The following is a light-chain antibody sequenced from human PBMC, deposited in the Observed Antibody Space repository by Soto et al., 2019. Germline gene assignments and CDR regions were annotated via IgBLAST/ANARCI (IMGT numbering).Light chain of an antibody. Sequence: QTVVSQPPSASGTPGQRVTISCSGSSSNIGGNTVNWYQQLPGTAPKLLIFSSTQRPSGVPDRFSGSKSGTSASLAISGLQSEDEADYYCAAWDDSLNGVVFGGGTKLTVL. CDR1: SSNIGGNT. J-gene: IGLJ2*01. CDR2: SST. CDR3: AAWDDSLNGVV. V-gene: IGLV1-44*01.